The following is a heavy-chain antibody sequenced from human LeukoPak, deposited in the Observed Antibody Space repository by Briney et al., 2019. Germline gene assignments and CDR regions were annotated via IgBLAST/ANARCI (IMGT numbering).Heavy chain of an antibody. Sequence: PGGSLRLSCAASGFTFANYWMSWVRQAPGKGLEWVANIRQDGSEKFYVDSVKGRFTMSRDNDKSSLYLQMNSLRGEDTAVYFCARVGGSWELLLWGQGTLVTVS. V-gene: IGHV3-7*01. CDR1: GFTFANYW. J-gene: IGHJ4*02. CDR2: IRQDGSEK. CDR3: ARVGGSWELLL. D-gene: IGHD2-15*01.